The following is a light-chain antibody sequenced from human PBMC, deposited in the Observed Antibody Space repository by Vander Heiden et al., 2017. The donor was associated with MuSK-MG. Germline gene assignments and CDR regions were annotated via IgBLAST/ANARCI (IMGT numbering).Light chain of an antibody. CDR3: QQHGCSPSLT. J-gene: IGKJ4*01. V-gene: IGKV3-20*01. CDR1: QSVSSSY. CDR2: GAS. Sequence: ELVLTQSPGTLSLSPGERATLSCRASQSVSSSYLAWYQQKPGQAPRLLIYGASSRATGIPDRFSGSGYGTDFTLTISRREPEDFAVYYCQQHGCSPSLTFGAGTKVEIK.